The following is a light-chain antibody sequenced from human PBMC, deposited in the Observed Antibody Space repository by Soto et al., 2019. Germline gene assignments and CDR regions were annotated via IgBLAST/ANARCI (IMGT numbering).Light chain of an antibody. CDR2: EAS. Sequence: EIVLTQSPATLSLSPGDRATLSCRASQSIGIYLAWYQQTPGQSPRLLIYEASNRATGVPAKFSGTGSGTEFTLTISSLQPDDFATYYCQQYNPYSPWTFGQGTKVDIK. CDR1: QSIGIY. V-gene: IGKV3-11*01. CDR3: QQYNPYSPWT. J-gene: IGKJ1*01.